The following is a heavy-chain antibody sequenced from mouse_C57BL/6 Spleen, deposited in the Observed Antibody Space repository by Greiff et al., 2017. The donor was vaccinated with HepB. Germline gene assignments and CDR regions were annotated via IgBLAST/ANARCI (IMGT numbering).Heavy chain of an antibody. CDR2: IYPRSGNT. V-gene: IGHV1-81*01. D-gene: IGHD2-4*01. J-gene: IGHJ2*01. Sequence: VQLQQSGAELARPGASVKLSCKASGYTFTSYGISWVKQRTGQGLEWIGEIYPRSGNTYYNEKFKGKATLTADKSSSTAYMELRSLTSEDSAVYFCARGSMIKNYFDYWGQGTTLTVSS. CDR1: GYTFTSYG. CDR3: ARGSMIKNYFDY.